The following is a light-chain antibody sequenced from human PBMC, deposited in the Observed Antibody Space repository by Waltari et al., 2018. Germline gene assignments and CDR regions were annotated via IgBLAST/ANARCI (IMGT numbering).Light chain of an antibody. CDR3: QQYYNDAT. CDR1: QSVLYSSNDKNY. CDR2: WAS. V-gene: IGKV4-1*01. J-gene: IGKJ1*01. Sequence: DIVMTQSPESLAVPLGETATLNCKSSQSVLYSSNDKNYFAWYQQKPGQPPKLLIYWASTRESGVPDRFSGSGSGTDFTLTINSLQAEDAAVYYCQQYYNDATFGQGTKVEIK.